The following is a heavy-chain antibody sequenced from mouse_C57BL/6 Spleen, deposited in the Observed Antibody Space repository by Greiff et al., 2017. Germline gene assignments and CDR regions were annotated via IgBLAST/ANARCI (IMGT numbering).Heavy chain of an antibody. J-gene: IGHJ2*01. V-gene: IGHV1-69*01. CDR3: ARSYYGSSFDY. CDR1: GYTFTSYW. CDR2: IDPSDSYT. Sequence: QVQLQQPGAELVMPGASVKLSCKASGYTFTSYWMHWVKQRPGQGLEWIGEIDPSDSYTNYNQKFKGKSTLTVDKSSSTAYMQLSSLTSEDSAVXYCARSYYGSSFDYWGQGTTLTVSS. D-gene: IGHD1-1*01.